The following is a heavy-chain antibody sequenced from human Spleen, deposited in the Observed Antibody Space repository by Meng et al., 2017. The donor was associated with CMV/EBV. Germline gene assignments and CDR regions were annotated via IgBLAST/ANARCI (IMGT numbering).Heavy chain of an antibody. CDR2: INPDSGGA. Sequence: QEQLVQSGAEVKKPGAAGKVSCKASGYTFTGYSLHGVRQAPGQGLEWMGRINPDSGGANYAQKFQGRVTMTRDTSISTAYMELRRLRFDDTAVYYCARIQWLDNWFDPWGQGTLVTVSS. CDR3: ARIQWLDNWFDP. D-gene: IGHD6-19*01. CDR1: GYTFTGYS. V-gene: IGHV1-2*06. J-gene: IGHJ5*02.